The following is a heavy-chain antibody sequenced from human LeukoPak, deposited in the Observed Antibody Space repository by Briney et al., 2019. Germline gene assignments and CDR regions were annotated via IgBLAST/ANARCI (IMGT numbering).Heavy chain of an antibody. V-gene: IGHV3-33*06. D-gene: IGHD3-10*01. J-gene: IGHJ6*03. CDR2: IYYDGNNK. Sequence: GRSLRLSCEASGFTFSNYGMQWVRQAPGKGLEWVALIYYDGNNKIYSDSVKDRFTISRDNSKNTLFLKMNSLRAEDSAVYYCAKSAQDYYGSGSYYYPYYDYFIDVWGKGTTVTVSS. CDR1: GFTFSNYG. CDR3: AKSAQDYYGSGSYYYPYYDYFIDV.